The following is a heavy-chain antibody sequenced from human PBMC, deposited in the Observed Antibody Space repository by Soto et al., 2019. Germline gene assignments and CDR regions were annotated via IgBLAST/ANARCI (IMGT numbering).Heavy chain of an antibody. D-gene: IGHD1-1*01. J-gene: IGHJ6*03. CDR2: MNPNSGNT. CDR1: GYTFTSYD. Sequence: ASVKVSCKASGYTFTSYDINWVRQATGQGLEWMGWMNPNSGNTGYAQKFQGRVTMTRNTSISTAYMELSSLRSEDTAVYYCARGAQGDSKLEPTLYYYYYYMDVWGKGTTVTVSS. CDR3: ARGAQGDSKLEPTLYYYYYYMDV. V-gene: IGHV1-8*01.